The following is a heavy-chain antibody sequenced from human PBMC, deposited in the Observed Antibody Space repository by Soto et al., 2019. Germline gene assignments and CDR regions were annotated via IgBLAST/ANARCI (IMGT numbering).Heavy chain of an antibody. CDR1: GFTFNIDG. V-gene: IGHV3-30*18. CDR2: IAYDGSNR. D-gene: IGHD2-8*02. J-gene: IGHJ4*02. Sequence: QVPLVESGGGVVQTGRSLRLSCAASGFTFNIDGMHWVRQAPGKGLEWVSVIAYDGSNRYYADSVKGRFTISRDNYKNTLYLQMNSLRPEDTAVYYCAKDGGTGKYYDYWGQGTLVTVSS. CDR3: AKDGGTGKYYDY.